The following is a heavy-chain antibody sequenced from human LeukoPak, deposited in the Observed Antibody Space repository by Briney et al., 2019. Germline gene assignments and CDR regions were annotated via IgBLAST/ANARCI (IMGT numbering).Heavy chain of an antibody. V-gene: IGHV3-23*01. J-gene: IGHJ6*02. CDR1: GFTFTSYG. D-gene: IGHD3-9*01. Sequence: PGGSLRLSCAASGFTFTSYGMSWVRQAPGKGLEWVSAISGSGDNTYYADSVKGRFTISRDNAKNTLYLQMNTLRVEDTAVYYCTRDLMDYDVSTGLHHYYMDVWGQGTTVTVSS. CDR2: ISGSGDNT. CDR3: TRDLMDYDVSTGLHHYYMDV.